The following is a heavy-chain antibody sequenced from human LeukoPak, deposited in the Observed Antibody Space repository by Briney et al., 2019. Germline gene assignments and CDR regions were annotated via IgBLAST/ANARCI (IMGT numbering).Heavy chain of an antibody. CDR2: VYTSGST. J-gene: IGHJ4*02. CDR1: GGSISSYY. D-gene: IGHD6-13*01. CDR3: ASTTTGIAAAGRWDFDY. V-gene: IGHV4-4*07. Sequence: PSETLSLTCTVSGGSISSYYWSWIRQPAGKGLEWIGRVYTSGSTNYNPSLTSRVTMSVDTSKNQFSLKLSSVTAADTAVYYCASTTTGIAAAGRWDFDYWGQGTLVTVSS.